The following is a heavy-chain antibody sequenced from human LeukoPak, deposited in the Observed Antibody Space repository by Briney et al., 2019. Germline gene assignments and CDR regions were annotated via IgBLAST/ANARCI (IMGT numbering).Heavy chain of an antibody. Sequence: ASVKVSCKASGYTFTSYYMHWVRQAPGQGLEWMGIINPSGGSTSYAQKFQGRVTMTRDMSTSTVYMELSSLGSEDTAVYYCARSTGEFFGGYYYMDVWGKGTTVTVSS. CDR2: INPSGGST. D-gene: IGHD7-27*01. CDR3: ARSTGEFFGGYYYMDV. V-gene: IGHV1-46*01. CDR1: GYTFTSYY. J-gene: IGHJ6*03.